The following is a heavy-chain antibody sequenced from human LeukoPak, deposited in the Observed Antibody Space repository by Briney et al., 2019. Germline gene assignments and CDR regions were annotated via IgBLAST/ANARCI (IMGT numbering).Heavy chain of an antibody. CDR1: GFTFDDYG. Sequence: GGSLRLSCAASGFTFDDYGMNWVRQAPGKGLEWVSGINWDGSSTGYADSVKGRFTNSRDNAKKSLFLQMNSLRAEDTALYYCARAPLAAYYFDYWGQGTLVTVSS. D-gene: IGHD6-25*01. CDR2: INWDGSST. CDR3: ARAPLAAYYFDY. J-gene: IGHJ4*02. V-gene: IGHV3-20*04.